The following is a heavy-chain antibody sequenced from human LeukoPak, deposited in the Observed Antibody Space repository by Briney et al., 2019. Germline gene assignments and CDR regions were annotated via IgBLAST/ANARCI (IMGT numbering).Heavy chain of an antibody. J-gene: IGHJ4*02. CDR3: ARNAGSSWYYFDF. V-gene: IGHV1-69*13. D-gene: IGHD6-13*01. CDR2: TIPILGTA. Sequence: SVKVSCKASGGAFSSYAFSWVRQAPGQGLEWMGGTIPILGTAKYAQKFQGRVTITADESTTTVYMELISLRSDDTAVFYCARNAGSSWYYFDFWGQGTLVTASS. CDR1: GGAFSSYA.